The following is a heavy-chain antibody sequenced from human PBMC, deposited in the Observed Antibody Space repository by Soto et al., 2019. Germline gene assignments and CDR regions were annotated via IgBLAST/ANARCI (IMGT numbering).Heavy chain of an antibody. V-gene: IGHV1-69*04. CDR2: IIPMFDIT. J-gene: IGHJ6*03. CDR1: GDTFSSYS. D-gene: IGHD2-2*01. CDR3: ARDYCSSTSCHKPSTYYYMDV. Sequence: ASVKVSCKASGDTFSSYSITWVRQAPGQGLEWMGRIIPMFDITIYAQKFQGRVTITADKSTSTVYMELSSLRSEDTAMFYCARDYCSSTSCHKPSTYYYMDVWGKGTTVTVSS.